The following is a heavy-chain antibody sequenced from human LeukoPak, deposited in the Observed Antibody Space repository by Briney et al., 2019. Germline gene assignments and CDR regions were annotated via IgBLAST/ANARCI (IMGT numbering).Heavy chain of an antibody. Sequence: GGSLRLSCAASGFTFSNYWMHWVRQAPGKGLVWVSRINSDGSSTTSADSVKGRFTISRDNAKNTLYLQMNSLKTEDTAVYYCTTGLLWFGETPYYYYGMDVWGQGTTVTVSS. CDR1: GFTFSNYW. CDR3: TTGLLWFGETPYYYYGMDV. D-gene: IGHD3-10*01. V-gene: IGHV3-74*01. CDR2: INSDGSST. J-gene: IGHJ6*02.